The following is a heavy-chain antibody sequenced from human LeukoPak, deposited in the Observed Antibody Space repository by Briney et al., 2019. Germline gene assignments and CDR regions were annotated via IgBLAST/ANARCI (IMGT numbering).Heavy chain of an antibody. V-gene: IGHV3-7*05. D-gene: IGHD6-13*01. Sequence: GGPLRLSCAASGFTFSSYWMSWVRQAPGKGLEWVANIKQDGSEKYYVDSVKGRFTISRDNAKNSLYLQMSSLRAEDTAVYYCARDAGQQPHDYWGQGTLVTVSS. CDR1: GFTFSSYW. J-gene: IGHJ4*02. CDR2: IKQDGSEK. CDR3: ARDAGQQPHDY.